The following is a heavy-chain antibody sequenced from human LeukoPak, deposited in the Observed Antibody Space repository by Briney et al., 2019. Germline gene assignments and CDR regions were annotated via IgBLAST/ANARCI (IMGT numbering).Heavy chain of an antibody. CDR1: GYSITRGYN. CDR2: ISHAGDT. V-gene: IGHV4-38-2*02. CDR3: GRGEVGEFVH. J-gene: IGHJ4*02. D-gene: IGHD1-26*01. Sequence: SETLSLTCTVSGYSITRGYNWGWVRQSPGKGLEWIASISHAGDTYYNPSLKSRVTISVDTSKNHFSLNLASVTAPDTAVYFCGRGEVGEFVHWGQGTLVTVSS.